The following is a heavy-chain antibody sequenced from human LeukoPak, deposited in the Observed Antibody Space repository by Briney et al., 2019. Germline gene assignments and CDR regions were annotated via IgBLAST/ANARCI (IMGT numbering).Heavy chain of an antibody. CDR2: INSDGSST. CDR3: AASSIAARLFY. J-gene: IGHJ4*02. Sequence: GGSLRLSCAASGFTFSSYWMHWVRQAPGKGLVWVSRINSDGSSTSYADFVKGRFTISRDNAKNTLYLQMNSLRAEDTAVYYCAASSIAARLFYWGQGTLVTVSS. D-gene: IGHD6-6*01. CDR1: GFTFSSYW. V-gene: IGHV3-74*01.